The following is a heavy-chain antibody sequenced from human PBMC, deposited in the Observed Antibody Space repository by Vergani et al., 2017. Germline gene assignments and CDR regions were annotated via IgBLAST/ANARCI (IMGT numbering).Heavy chain of an antibody. J-gene: IGHJ3*02. CDR2: ISSSSSTI. V-gene: IGHV3-48*01. Sequence: EVQLVESGGGLVQPGGSLRLSCAASGFTFSSYSMNWFRQAPGKGLEWVSYISSSSSTIYYADSVKGRFTISRDNAKNSLYLQMNSLRAEDTAVYYCARDRVDILTAYLLFDIWGQGSMVTVSS. CDR3: ARDRVDILTAYLLFDI. D-gene: IGHD3-9*01. CDR1: GFTFSSYS.